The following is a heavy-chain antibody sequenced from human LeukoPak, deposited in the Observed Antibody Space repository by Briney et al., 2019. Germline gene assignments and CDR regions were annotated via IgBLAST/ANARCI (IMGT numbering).Heavy chain of an antibody. CDR1: GFTFSSYA. CDR3: PKVYDGSSTSCSDY. V-gene: IGHV3-23*01. D-gene: IGHD2-2*01. CDR2: ISGSGGST. J-gene: IGHJ4*02. Sequence: GGSLRLSCAASGFTFSSYAMSWVRQAPGKGLEWVSAISGSGGSTYYADSVKGRFTISRNNSKNTLYLQINSLRPEAPAVYYYPKVYDGSSTSCSDYWGQGALVTVSS.